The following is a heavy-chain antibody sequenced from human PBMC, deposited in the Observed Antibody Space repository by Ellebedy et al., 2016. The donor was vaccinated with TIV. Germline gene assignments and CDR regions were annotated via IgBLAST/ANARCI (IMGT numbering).Heavy chain of an antibody. CDR1: GFTFSCCA. CDR2: ISTISDDV. Sequence: GESLKISCAASGFTFSCCAMNWVRQAPGKGLEWVSSISTISDDVHHADSVKGRFTISRDNANNSIYLQMNNLRPEDTAVYYCARFSRGAPFVDYLYYMDVWGKGTAVTVSS. V-gene: IGHV3-21*01. CDR3: ARFSRGAPFVDYLYYMDV. D-gene: IGHD2-15*01. J-gene: IGHJ6*03.